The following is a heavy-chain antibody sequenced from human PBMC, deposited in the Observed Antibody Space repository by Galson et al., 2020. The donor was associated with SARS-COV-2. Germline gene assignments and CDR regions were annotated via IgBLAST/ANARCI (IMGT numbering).Heavy chain of an antibody. CDR3: ARDGGLRFLEWLAQGSGYYGMDV. V-gene: IGHV3-48*02. D-gene: IGHD3-3*01. Sequence: GESLKISCAASGFTFSSYSMNWVRQAPGKGLEWVSYISSSSSTIYYADSVKGRFTISRDNAKNSLYLQMNSLRDEDTAVYYCARDGGLRFLEWLAQGSGYYGMDVWGQGTTVTVSS. J-gene: IGHJ6*02. CDR2: ISSSSSTI. CDR1: GFTFSSYS.